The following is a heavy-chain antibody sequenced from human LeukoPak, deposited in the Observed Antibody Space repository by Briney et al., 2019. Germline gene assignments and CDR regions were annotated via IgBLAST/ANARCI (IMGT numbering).Heavy chain of an antibody. CDR1: GGSISSSYYY. D-gene: IGHD6-13*01. J-gene: IGHJ4*02. CDR3: ANSYSSSRYGNFDY. CDR2: INHSGST. Sequence: SETLSLTCTVSGGSISSSYYYWSWIRQPPGKGLEWIGEINHSGSTNYNPSLKSRVTISVDTSKNQFSLKLSSVTAADTAVYYCANSYSSSRYGNFDYWGQGTLVTVSS. V-gene: IGHV4-39*07.